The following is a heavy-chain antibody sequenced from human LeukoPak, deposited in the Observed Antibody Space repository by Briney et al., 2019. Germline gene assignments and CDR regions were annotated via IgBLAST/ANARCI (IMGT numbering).Heavy chain of an antibody. D-gene: IGHD1-26*01. CDR2: IYYSGST. V-gene: IGHV4-59*01. J-gene: IGHJ6*02. CDR1: GGSISSYY. CDR3: ARAAGDSGSYYLYYYYGMDV. Sequence: PSETLSLTCTVSGGSISSYYWSWIRQPPGKGLEWIGYIYYSGSTNYNPSLKSRVTISVDTSKNQFSLKLSSVTAADTAVYYCARAAGDSGSYYLYYYYGMDVWGQGTTVTVSS.